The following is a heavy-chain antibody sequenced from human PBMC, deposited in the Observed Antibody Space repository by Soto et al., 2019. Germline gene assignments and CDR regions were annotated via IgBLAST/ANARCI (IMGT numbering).Heavy chain of an antibody. D-gene: IGHD3-9*01. Sequence: LRLSCVASGFPLANYPMNWVRQTPGKGLEWISYSSPRGDTIYYADSVEGRFTISRDNARNSLSLHMSSLRDEDSALYYCAKGPPTNVGWPYHFESWGPGVPVTVSS. CDR1: GFPLANYP. CDR3: AKGPPTNVGWPYHFES. J-gene: IGHJ4*02. CDR2: SSPRGDTI. V-gene: IGHV3-48*02.